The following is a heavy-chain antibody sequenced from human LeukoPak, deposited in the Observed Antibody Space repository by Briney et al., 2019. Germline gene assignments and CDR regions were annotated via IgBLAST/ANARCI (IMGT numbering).Heavy chain of an antibody. CDR3: LGPYRRGSWGGLI. D-gene: IGHD6-19*01. Sequence: PGGSLRLSCEASGFAFSSYAVSWVRQTPGKGLEGVSAIGASGSTTYYADSVKGRFTTSRDNSRNTLYLQMNSVRVEDTAVYYCLGPYRRGSWGGLIWGQGTLVTVSS. CDR2: IGASGSTT. V-gene: IGHV3-23*01. CDR1: GFAFSSYA. J-gene: IGHJ4*02.